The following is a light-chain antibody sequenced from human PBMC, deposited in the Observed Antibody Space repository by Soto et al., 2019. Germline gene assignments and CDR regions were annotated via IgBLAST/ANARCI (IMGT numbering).Light chain of an antibody. CDR1: TSNIGAPYD. CDR2: GDN. J-gene: IGLJ1*01. Sequence: QSVLKKPPSVSGAPGHRVSISCNGSTSNIGAPYDVHWYQHLPGTAPKLLIYGDNNRPSGVPDRFSGSKSGTSASLAISELRTEDEADYYCAAWDDGLHSYVFGTGTKFTV. CDR3: AAWDDGLHSYV. V-gene: IGLV1-40*01.